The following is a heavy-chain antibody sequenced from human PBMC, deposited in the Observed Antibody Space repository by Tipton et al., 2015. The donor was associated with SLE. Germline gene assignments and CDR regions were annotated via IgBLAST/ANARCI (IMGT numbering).Heavy chain of an antibody. D-gene: IGHD3-10*01. CDR1: GGSISSGSYY. J-gene: IGHJ3*02. CDR3: ARPSYGSGLPWAFDI. Sequence: TLSLTCTVSGGSISSGSYYWSWIRQPAGKGLEWIGHIYYSGSTNYNPSLKSRVTISVDTSKNQFSLKLSSVTAADTAVYYCARPSYGSGLPWAFDIWGQGTMVTVSS. CDR2: IYYSGST. V-gene: IGHV4-61*09.